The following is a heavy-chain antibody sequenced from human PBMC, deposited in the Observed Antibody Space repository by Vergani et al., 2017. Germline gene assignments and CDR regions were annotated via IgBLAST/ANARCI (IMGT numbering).Heavy chain of an antibody. CDR1: GDSISRGYY. J-gene: IGHJ4*02. CDR2: VFHSGSA. Sequence: QVQLQESGPGLVKPSETLSLTCSVSGDSISRGYYWGWIRQPPGKGLEWIATVFHSGSAYYNPSLRRRVTISVETSKNQFSLKLSSVTAADTAVYYCARVPRWLQLRYFDYWGQGTLVTVSS. D-gene: IGHD5-24*01. V-gene: IGHV4-38-2*02. CDR3: ARVPRWLQLRYFDY.